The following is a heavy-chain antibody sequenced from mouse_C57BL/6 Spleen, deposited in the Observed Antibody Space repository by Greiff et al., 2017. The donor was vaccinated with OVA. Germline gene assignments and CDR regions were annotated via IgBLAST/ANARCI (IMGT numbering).Heavy chain of an antibody. CDR2: IDPSDSET. CDR1: GYTFTSYW. J-gene: IGHJ3*01. V-gene: IGHV1-52*01. CDR3: ASDGPTGSFAY. D-gene: IGHD2-3*01. Sequence: VQLQQPGAELVRPGSSVKLSCKASGYTFTSYWMHWVKQRPIQGLEWIGNIDPSDSETHYNQKFKDKATLTVDKSSSTAYMQLSSLTSEDSAVYYCASDGPTGSFAYWGQGTLVTVSA.